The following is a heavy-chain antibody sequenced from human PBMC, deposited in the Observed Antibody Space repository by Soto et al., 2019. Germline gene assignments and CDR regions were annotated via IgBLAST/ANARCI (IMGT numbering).Heavy chain of an antibody. CDR2: LSFDGAAE. Sequence: GGSLRLSCKASGFIFRDYLIHWVRQAPGKGLEWLAVLSFDGAAEYYADSTRGRFTISRDIPKSTTYMVINNVRREDTAMYYCARGAKHLQLRDVFEYWGQGPLSTAS. D-gene: IGHD3-10*01. CDR1: GFIFRDYL. CDR3: ARGAKHLQLRDVFEY. J-gene: IGHJ4*02. V-gene: IGHV3-30*03.